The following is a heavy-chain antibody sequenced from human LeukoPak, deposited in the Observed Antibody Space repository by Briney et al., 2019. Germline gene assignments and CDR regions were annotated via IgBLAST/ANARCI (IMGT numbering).Heavy chain of an antibody. J-gene: IGHJ4*02. Sequence: ASVKVSCKASGYTFTSYGISWVRQAPGQGLEWMGWISAYNGNINYAQKLQGRVTMTTDTSTSTAYMELRSLRSDDTAVYYCARDYYGSGSYYTPDERIFDYWGQGTLVTVSS. CDR1: GYTFTSYG. D-gene: IGHD3-10*01. V-gene: IGHV1-18*01. CDR2: ISAYNGNI. CDR3: ARDYYGSGSYYTPDERIFDY.